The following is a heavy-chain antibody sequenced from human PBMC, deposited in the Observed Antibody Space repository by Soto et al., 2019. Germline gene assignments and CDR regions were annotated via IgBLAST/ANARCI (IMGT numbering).Heavy chain of an antibody. D-gene: IGHD1-26*01. CDR1: GFTFSSYA. J-gene: IGHJ4*02. Sequence: GGSLRLSCAASGFTFSSYAMSWVRQAPGKGLEWVSAISGSGGSTYYAGSVKGRFTISRDNSKNTLYLQMNSLRAEDTAVYYCDQNSEGPAATYCPLDYWGQGTLVTVSS. V-gene: IGHV3-23*01. CDR3: DQNSEGPAATYCPLDY. CDR2: ISGSGGST.